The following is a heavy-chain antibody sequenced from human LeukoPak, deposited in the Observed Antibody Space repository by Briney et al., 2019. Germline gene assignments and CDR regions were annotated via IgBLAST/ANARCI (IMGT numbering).Heavy chain of an antibody. CDR3: ARTFTSNAHYDILTGLYIRGAFDI. Sequence: SETLSLTCTVSGGSISSSSYYWGWIRQPPGKGLEWIGSIYYSGSTYYNPSLKSRVTISVDTSKNQFSLKLSSVTAADTAVYYCARTFTSNAHYDILTGLYIRGAFDIWGQGTMVTVSS. J-gene: IGHJ3*02. CDR1: GGSISSSSYY. V-gene: IGHV4-39*01. CDR2: IYYSGST. D-gene: IGHD3-9*01.